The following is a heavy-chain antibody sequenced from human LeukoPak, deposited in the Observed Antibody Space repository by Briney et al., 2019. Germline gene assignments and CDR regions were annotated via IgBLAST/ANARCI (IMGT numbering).Heavy chain of an antibody. Sequence: GGSLRLSCAASGFTFSSYGMHWVRQAPGKGLEWVAVISYDGSNKYYADSVKGRFTITRDNSKNTLYLQMNSLRAEDTAVYYCANSGGYWGQGTLVTVSS. D-gene: IGHD1-14*01. CDR1: GFTFSSYG. CDR2: ISYDGSNK. CDR3: ANSGGY. J-gene: IGHJ4*02. V-gene: IGHV3-30*18.